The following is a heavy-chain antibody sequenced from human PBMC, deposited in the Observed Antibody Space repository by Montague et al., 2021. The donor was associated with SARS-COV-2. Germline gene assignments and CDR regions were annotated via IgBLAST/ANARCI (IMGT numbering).Heavy chain of an antibody. CDR1: GGSISSYY. J-gene: IGHJ6*02. CDR2: IYYSGST. Sequence: SETLSLTCTVSGGSISSYYWSWIRQPPGKGLEWIGYIYYSGSTNYNPSLKSRVTISVDTSKNQFSLKLSSVTAADTAVYYCASQEADTAMDRNYYYYGMDVWGQGTTVTVSS. CDR3: ASQEADTAMDRNYYYYGMDV. V-gene: IGHV4-59*01. D-gene: IGHD5-18*01.